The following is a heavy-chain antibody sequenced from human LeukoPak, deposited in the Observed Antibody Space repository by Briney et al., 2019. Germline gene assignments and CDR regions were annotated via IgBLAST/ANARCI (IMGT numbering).Heavy chain of an antibody. CDR1: GFIFSTYT. CDR3: ARDAGSYGFGIDH. CDR2: ISSSSSYI. Sequence: GGSLRLSCAASGFIFSTYTMNWVRQAPGKGLEWVSSISSSSSYIYYAGSVKGRFTISRDNAKNSLYLQMNSLRAEDTAVYYCARDAGSYGFGIDHWGQGTLVTVSS. V-gene: IGHV3-21*01. D-gene: IGHD5-18*01. J-gene: IGHJ4*02.